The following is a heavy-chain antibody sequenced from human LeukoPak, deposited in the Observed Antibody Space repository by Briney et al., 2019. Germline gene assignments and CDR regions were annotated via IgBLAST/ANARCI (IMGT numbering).Heavy chain of an antibody. D-gene: IGHD2-2*01. CDR2: INPNSGGT. CDR3: ASPQEYCSSPSCLHYYYYGMDV. V-gene: IGHV1-2*02. J-gene: IGHJ6*02. CDR1: GYTFTGYY. Sequence: ASVKVSCKASGYTFTGYYMHWVRQAPGQGLEWMGWINPNSGGTNYAQKFQGRVTMTRDTSISTAYMELSRLRSDDTAVYYCASPQEYCSSPSCLHYYYYGMDVGGQGPTVTVSS.